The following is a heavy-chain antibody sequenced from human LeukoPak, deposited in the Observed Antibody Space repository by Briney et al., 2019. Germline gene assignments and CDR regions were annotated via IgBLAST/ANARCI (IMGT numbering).Heavy chain of an antibody. Sequence: SETLSLTCSVSGDSITGYHWGWIRQPPGKGLEWIGNIYYTGNTYYNSSLKNRVTISLDTSKNQFSLKVISMTAADTAAYYCTKSDGYGLIRICGRGTMVTVSS. CDR3: TKSDGYGLIRI. CDR2: IYYTGNT. CDR1: GDSITGYH. J-gene: IGHJ3*02. V-gene: IGHV4-39*07. D-gene: IGHD3-10*01.